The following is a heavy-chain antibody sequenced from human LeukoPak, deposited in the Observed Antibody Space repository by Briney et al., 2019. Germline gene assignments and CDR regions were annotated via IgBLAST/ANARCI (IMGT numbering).Heavy chain of an antibody. CDR2: IDPSDSYT. V-gene: IGHV5-10-1*01. Sequence: GESLKISCKGSGYSFSSYRITWVRQVPGKGLEWMGRIDPSDSYTNYSPSFQGRVTISADKSISTAYLQWSSLKASDTAVYYCARHVPYTSSWYFDYWGQGTLVTVSS. D-gene: IGHD6-13*01. CDR1: GYSFSSYR. J-gene: IGHJ4*02. CDR3: ARHVPYTSSWYFDY.